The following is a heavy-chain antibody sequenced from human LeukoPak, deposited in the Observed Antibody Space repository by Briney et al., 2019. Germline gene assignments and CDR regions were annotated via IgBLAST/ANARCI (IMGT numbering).Heavy chain of an antibody. Sequence: QTGGSLRLSCAASGFTFSSYAMSWVRQAPGKGLEWVSAISGSGGSTYYADSVKGRFTISRDNSKNTLYLQMNSLRAEDSAVYYCAKVLGSGGGWAFDIWGQGTMVTVSS. D-gene: IGHD7-27*01. V-gene: IGHV3-23*01. CDR3: AKVLGSGGGWAFDI. J-gene: IGHJ3*02. CDR2: ISGSGGST. CDR1: GFTFSSYA.